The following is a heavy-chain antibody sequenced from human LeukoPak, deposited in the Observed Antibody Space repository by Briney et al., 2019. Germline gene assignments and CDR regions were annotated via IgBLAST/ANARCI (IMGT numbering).Heavy chain of an antibody. Sequence: ASVKVSCKASGYTFTSYGISWVRQAPGQGLEWMGWINPNSGDTNYAQKFQGRVTMTRDTAISTGYMELSRLKVDDTALYYCTRDKGLAGTRWFDPWGQGTLVTVSS. CDR3: TRDKGLAGTRWFDP. CDR1: GYTFTSYG. J-gene: IGHJ5*02. D-gene: IGHD6-19*01. V-gene: IGHV1-2*02. CDR2: INPNSGDT.